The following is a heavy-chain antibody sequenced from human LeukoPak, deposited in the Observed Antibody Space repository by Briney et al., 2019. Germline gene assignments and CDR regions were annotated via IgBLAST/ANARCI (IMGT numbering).Heavy chain of an antibody. V-gene: IGHV3-23*01. CDR1: GFSLSIYG. CDR2: LTGSSGTA. Sequence: GGSLRLSCAASGFSLSIYGVNWLRQAPGKGLEWVSGLTGSSGTAYYVGSVKGRFTVSRDDSKNTVYLQMSSLRVDDTAIYYCAKSGASPLYHMDVWGKGATVTVSS. J-gene: IGHJ6*03. CDR3: AKSGASPLYHMDV. D-gene: IGHD1-26*01.